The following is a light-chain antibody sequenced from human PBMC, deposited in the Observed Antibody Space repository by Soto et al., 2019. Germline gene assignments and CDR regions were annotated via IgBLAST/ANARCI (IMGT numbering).Light chain of an antibody. CDR2: AAS. Sequence: AIRMTQSPSSLSASTGDRVTITCRASQGISSYLAWYQQKPGKAPKLLIYAASTLQSGVPSWFSGSGSGTDFTLTISCLQSEDFATYYCQQYYSYPRGTFGQGTKVEIK. CDR3: QQYYSYPRGT. CDR1: QGISSY. V-gene: IGKV1-8*01. J-gene: IGKJ1*01.